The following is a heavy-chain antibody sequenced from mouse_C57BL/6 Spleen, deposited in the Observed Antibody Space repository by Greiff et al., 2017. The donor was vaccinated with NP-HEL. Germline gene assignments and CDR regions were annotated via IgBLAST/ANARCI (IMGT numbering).Heavy chain of an antibody. D-gene: IGHD1-1*01. J-gene: IGHJ2*01. CDR1: GYTFTSYW. CDR2: IHPNSGST. Sequence: QVQLQQPGAELVKPGASVKLSCKASGYTFTSYWMHWVKQRPGQGLEWIGTIHPNSGSTDYNEKFKSKARLTADKSSSTAYMQLSSLTSEDSAVYYCARDYGSSYGYWGQGTTLTVSS. V-gene: IGHV1-64*01. CDR3: ARDYGSSYGY.